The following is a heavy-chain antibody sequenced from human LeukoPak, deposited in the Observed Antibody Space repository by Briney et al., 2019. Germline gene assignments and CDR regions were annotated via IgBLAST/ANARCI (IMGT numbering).Heavy chain of an antibody. J-gene: IGHJ4*02. D-gene: IGHD3-22*01. Sequence: GASVKVSCKASGGTFSSYAISWVRQAPGQGLEWMGGIIPIFGTANYAQKFQGRVTITADESTSTAYMELSSLRSEDTAVYYCASGSYYYDSSGYYKAAFGDYWGQGTLVTVSS. CDR1: GGTFSSYA. CDR3: ASGSYYYDSSGYYKAAFGDY. V-gene: IGHV1-69*13. CDR2: IIPIFGTA.